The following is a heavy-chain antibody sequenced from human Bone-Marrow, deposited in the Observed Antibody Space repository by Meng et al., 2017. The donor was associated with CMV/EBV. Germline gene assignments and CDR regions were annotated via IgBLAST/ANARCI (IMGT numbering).Heavy chain of an antibody. V-gene: IGHV3-30-3*01. Sequence: GESLKISCAASGFTFSSYAMHWVRQAPGKGLEWVAVISYDGSNKYYADSVKGRFTISRDNSKNTLYLQMNSLRAEDTAVYYCARDITIFGVVTPQRALGGFDYWGQGTLVTVSS. CDR1: GFTFSSYA. J-gene: IGHJ4*02. CDR2: ISYDGSNK. CDR3: ARDITIFGVVTPQRALGGFDY. D-gene: IGHD3-3*01.